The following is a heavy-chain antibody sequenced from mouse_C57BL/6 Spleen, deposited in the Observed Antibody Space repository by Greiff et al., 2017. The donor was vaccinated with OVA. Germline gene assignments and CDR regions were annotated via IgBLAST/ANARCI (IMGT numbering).Heavy chain of an antibody. V-gene: IGHV1-53*01. Sequence: QVQLQQPGTELVKPWASVKLFRKASGYTFTSYWMHWVKQRPGQGLEWVGNINPSNGGTNYNEKFKSKATLTVDKSPSTADMQLSSMTSEDSAVYYCAVDYDGGAYYYAMDYWGQGTSVTVSS. CDR3: AVDYDGGAYYYAMDY. J-gene: IGHJ4*01. D-gene: IGHD2-4*01. CDR1: GYTFTSYW. CDR2: INPSNGGT.